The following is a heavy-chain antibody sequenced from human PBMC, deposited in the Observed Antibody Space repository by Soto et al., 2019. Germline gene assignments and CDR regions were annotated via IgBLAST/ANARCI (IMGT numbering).Heavy chain of an antibody. J-gene: IGHJ5*02. CDR2: IYPGDSDT. CDR1: GYSFTSYW. V-gene: IGHV5-51*01. D-gene: IGHD3-3*01. CDR3: ARQQYYDFWSGYLNWFDP. Sequence: EVQLVQSGAEVKKPGESLKISCKGSGYSFTSYWIGWVRQMPGKGLEWMGIIYPGDSDTSPSFQGQVTISADKSISTAYLQWSSLKASDTAMYYCARQQYYDFWSGYLNWFDPWGQGTLVTVSS.